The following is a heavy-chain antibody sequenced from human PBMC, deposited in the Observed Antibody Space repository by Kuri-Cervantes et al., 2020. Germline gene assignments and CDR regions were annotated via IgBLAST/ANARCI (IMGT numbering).Heavy chain of an antibody. CDR2: INTNTGNP. D-gene: IGHD4-17*01. J-gene: IGHJ4*02. CDR1: GYTFTSYA. CDR3: ARDGMTTPKFGDY. V-gene: IGHV7-4-1*02. Sequence: ASVKVSCKASGYTFTSYAISWVRQAPGQGLEWMGWINTNTGNPTYAQGFTGRFVFSLDTSVSTAYLQISSLKAEDTAVYYCARDGMTTPKFGDYWGQGTLVTVSS.